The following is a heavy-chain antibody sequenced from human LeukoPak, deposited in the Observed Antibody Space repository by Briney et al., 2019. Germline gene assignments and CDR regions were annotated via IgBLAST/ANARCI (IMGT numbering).Heavy chain of an antibody. CDR2: ISWNSGSI. D-gene: IGHD6-6*01. V-gene: IGHV3-9*01. J-gene: IGHJ3*02. CDR1: GISFASYW. CDR3: AKDTCIAARPLGSDAFDI. Sequence: PGGSLRLSCAASGISFASYWVTWVRQAPGKGLEWVSGISWNSGSIGYADSVKGRFTISRDNAKNSLYLQMNSLRAEDTALYYCAKDTCIAARPLGSDAFDIWGQGTMVTVSS.